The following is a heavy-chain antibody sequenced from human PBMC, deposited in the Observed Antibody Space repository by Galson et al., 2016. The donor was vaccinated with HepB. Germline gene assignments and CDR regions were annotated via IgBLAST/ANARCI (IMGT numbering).Heavy chain of an antibody. Sequence: SLRLSCAASGFSFTSYSMNWVRQAPGKGLGWVSFISTTSTYTYYADSVTGRFTTSRDNAKSSLNLQMNSLRAEDTAGYYCVRAFHDTSGHYWVNLDYWGQGALVTVSS. V-gene: IGHV3-21*01. J-gene: IGHJ4*02. D-gene: IGHD3-22*01. CDR3: VRAFHDTSGHYWVNLDY. CDR1: GFSFTSYS. CDR2: ISTTSTYT.